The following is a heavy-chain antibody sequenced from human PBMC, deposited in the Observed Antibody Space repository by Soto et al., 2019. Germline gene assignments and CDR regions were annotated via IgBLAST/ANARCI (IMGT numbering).Heavy chain of an antibody. CDR1: GGSISGGAYY. V-gene: IGHV4-31*03. CDR3: AREESDIRGPNWCDP. J-gene: IGHJ5*02. D-gene: IGHD2-15*01. CDR2: VFYTGST. Sequence: QVQLQESGPGLVKPSQTLSLTCTVSGGSISGGAYYWSWMRQHPGKGLEWIGYVFYTGSTFYNPSLKSRVAISVDTSKNQFSLKLNSVSAADTAVYYCAREESDIRGPNWCDPWGQGTLVTVSS.